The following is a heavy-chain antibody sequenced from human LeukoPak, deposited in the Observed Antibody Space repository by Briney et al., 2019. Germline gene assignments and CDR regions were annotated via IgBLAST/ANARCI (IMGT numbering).Heavy chain of an antibody. J-gene: IGHJ4*02. D-gene: IGHD3-10*01. V-gene: IGHV1-18*01. Sequence: ASVKVSCKASGYTFTSYGISWVRQAPGQGLEWMGWISAYNGNTNYAQKLQGRVTMTTDTSTSTAYMELRSLRSDDTAVYYCARHGSDFYGAGSPPLDYWGQGTLVTVSS. CDR3: ARHGSDFYGAGSPPLDY. CDR2: ISAYNGNT. CDR1: GYTFTSYG.